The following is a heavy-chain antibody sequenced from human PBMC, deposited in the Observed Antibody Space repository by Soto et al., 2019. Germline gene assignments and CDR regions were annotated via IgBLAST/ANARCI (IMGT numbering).Heavy chain of an antibody. CDR3: ERAGDLGAGNNWFAA. CDR1: GFTFSSYA. V-gene: IGHV3-30*14. J-gene: IGHJ5*01. CDR2: ISYDGSNK. D-gene: IGHD1-26*01. Sequence: EGSLRLSCAASGFTFSSYAMHWVRQAPGKGLEWVAVISYDGSNKYYADSVKGRFTIASDNSKNKLYIQMNSQSAEDTAVYCCERAGDLGAGNNWFAACGPGTLVTV.